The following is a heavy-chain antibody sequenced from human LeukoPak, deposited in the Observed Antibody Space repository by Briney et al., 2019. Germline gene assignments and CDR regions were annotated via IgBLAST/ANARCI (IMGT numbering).Heavy chain of an antibody. D-gene: IGHD1-1*01. CDR2: ISNSDGKT. V-gene: IGHV3-23*01. CDR1: GFTFSSYA. CDR3: AKATGNLGN. J-gene: IGHJ4*02. Sequence: GGSLRLSCAASGFTFSSYAMSWVCQAPGKGLEWVSTISNSDGKTYYADSVKGRFTISRDNSKNTLYVQMNSLTAEDTAIYYCAKATGNLGNWGQGTLVTVSS.